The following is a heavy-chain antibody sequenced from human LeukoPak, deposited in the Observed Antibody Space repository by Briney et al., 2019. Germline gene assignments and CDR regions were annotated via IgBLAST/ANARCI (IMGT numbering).Heavy chain of an antibody. V-gene: IGHV4-38-2*02. D-gene: IGHD1-7*01. Sequence: SETLSLTCTVSGHSISSGHYWGWIRQPPGKGLEWIGTIYHSGTTYYKSSLKSRVTISVDTSKNQFSLRLSSVTAADTAVYYCARGSDWNYNWFDPWGQGTLVTVSS. CDR3: ARGSDWNYNWFDP. J-gene: IGHJ5*02. CDR2: IYHSGTT. CDR1: GHSISSGHY.